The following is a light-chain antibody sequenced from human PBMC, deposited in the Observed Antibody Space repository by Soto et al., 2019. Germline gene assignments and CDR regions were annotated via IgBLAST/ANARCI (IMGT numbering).Light chain of an antibody. CDR3: QQYGSSSA. Sequence: MTQPPSILSASVGDRVTLSCRASQSVDINLAWYQQKPGQAPRLLICGASTRATYMSGTFSGRGSGTEFTLTISRLEPEDFAVYFCQQYGSSSAFGQGAKV. CDR1: QSVDIN. V-gene: IGKV3-15*01. J-gene: IGKJ1*01. CDR2: GAS.